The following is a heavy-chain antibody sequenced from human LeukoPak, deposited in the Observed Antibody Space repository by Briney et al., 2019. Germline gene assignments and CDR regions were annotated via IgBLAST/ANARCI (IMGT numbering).Heavy chain of an antibody. CDR1: GGSISPFY. D-gene: IGHD1-1*01. J-gene: IGHJ4*02. CDR3: ARAGNNWSFDY. Sequence: SETLSLTCTVSGGSISPFYWNWIRQPPGKGLEWIGYIYYRGNTNYNPPLKSRVTMAVDTSKNQFSLKVSSVTTADTAVYYCARAGNNWSFDYWGQGTLVTVSS. V-gene: IGHV4-59*01. CDR2: IYYRGNT.